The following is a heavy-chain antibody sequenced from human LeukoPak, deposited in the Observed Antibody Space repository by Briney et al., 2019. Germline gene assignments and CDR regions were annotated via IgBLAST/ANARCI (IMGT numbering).Heavy chain of an antibody. J-gene: IGHJ1*01. D-gene: IGHD2-21*01. V-gene: IGHV4-39*01. CDR2: IYYSGST. CDR3: ARPAYCGGDCYSPFQH. CDR1: GGSISSYY. Sequence: SETLSLTCTVSGGSISSYYWGWIRQPPGKGLEWIGSIYYSGSTYYNPSLKSRVTISVDTSKNQFSLKLSSVTAADTAVYYCARPAYCGGDCYSPFQHWGQGTLVTVSS.